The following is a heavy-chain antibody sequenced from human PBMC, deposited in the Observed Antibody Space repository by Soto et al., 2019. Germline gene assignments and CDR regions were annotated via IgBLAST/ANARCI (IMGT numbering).Heavy chain of an antibody. Sequence: SETLSLTCAVYGGSFSGYYWSWIRQPPGKGLEWIGEINHSGSTNYNPSVKSRVTISVDTSKNQFSLKLSSVTAADTAVYYCARGRLVPAAVGGNFDYWGQGTLVTVSS. CDR2: INHSGST. D-gene: IGHD2-2*01. J-gene: IGHJ4*02. CDR1: GGSFSGYY. CDR3: ARGRLVPAAVGGNFDY. V-gene: IGHV4-34*01.